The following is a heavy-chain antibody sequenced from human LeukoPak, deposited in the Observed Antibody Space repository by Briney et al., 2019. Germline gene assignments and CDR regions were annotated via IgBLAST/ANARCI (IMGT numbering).Heavy chain of an antibody. CDR2: ISAYNGNT. CDR3: ARESYGYGSNWFDP. V-gene: IGHV1-18*01. Sequence: ASVKVSCKASGYTFTSYGISWVRQAPGQGLEWMGWISAYNGNTNYAQKLQGRVTMTTDTSTSTAYMELRSLRSEDTAVYYCARESYGYGSNWFDPWGQGTLVTVSS. D-gene: IGHD5-18*01. J-gene: IGHJ5*02. CDR1: GYTFTSYG.